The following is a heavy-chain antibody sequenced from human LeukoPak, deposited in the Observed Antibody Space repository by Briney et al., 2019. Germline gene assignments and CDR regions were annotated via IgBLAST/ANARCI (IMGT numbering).Heavy chain of an antibody. CDR2: ISYDGSNK. Sequence: GRSLRLSCAASGFTFSGYAMHWVRQAPGKGLEWVAVISYDGSNKYYAGSVKGRFTISRDNSKNTLYLQMNSLRAEDTAVYYCARGQYCGGDCYSPYYYYYMDVWGKGTTVTVSS. V-gene: IGHV3-30-3*01. CDR1: GFTFSGYA. D-gene: IGHD2-21*01. J-gene: IGHJ6*03. CDR3: ARGQYCGGDCYSPYYYYYMDV.